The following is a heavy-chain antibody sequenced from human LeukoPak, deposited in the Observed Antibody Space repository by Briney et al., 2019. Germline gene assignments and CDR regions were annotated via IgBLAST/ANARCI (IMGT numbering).Heavy chain of an antibody. CDR3: ARVYYDSSGYYFDY. D-gene: IGHD3-22*01. Sequence: PGGSLRLSCAASGFTFSSYWMSWVRQAPGKGLEWVANIKQDGSEKYYVDSVKGRFTISRDNAKNSPYLQMNSLRAEDTAVYYCARVYYDSSGYYFDYWGQGTLVTVSS. CDR1: GFTFSSYW. V-gene: IGHV3-7*01. J-gene: IGHJ4*02. CDR2: IKQDGSEK.